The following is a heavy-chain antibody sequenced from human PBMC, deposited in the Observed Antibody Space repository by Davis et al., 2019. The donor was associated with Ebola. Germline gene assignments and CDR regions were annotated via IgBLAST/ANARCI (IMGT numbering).Heavy chain of an antibody. CDR1: GGTFSSYA. CDR2: IIPTLGIA. CDR3: ARGVVHLGSGYYYMDV. D-gene: IGHD2-15*01. Sequence: SVKVSCKASGGTFSSYAISWVRQAPGQGLEWMGGIIPTLGIANYAQKFQGRVTITADKSTSTAYMELSSLRSEDTAVYYCARGVVHLGSGYYYMDVWGKGTTVTVSS. V-gene: IGHV1-69*10. J-gene: IGHJ6*03.